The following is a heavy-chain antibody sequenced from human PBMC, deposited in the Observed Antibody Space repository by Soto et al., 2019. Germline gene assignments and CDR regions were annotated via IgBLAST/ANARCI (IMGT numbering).Heavy chain of an antibody. V-gene: IGHV1-46*03. CDR3: ARCDILTGPGAFDI. D-gene: IGHD3-9*01. Sequence: ASVKVSSKASGYTFTSYYMHWVRQSPGQGLEWMGIINPSGGSTSYAQKFQGRVTMTRDTSTSTVYMELSSLRSEDTAVYYCARCDILTGPGAFDIWGQGTMDTVS. J-gene: IGHJ3*02. CDR2: INPSGGST. CDR1: GYTFTSYY.